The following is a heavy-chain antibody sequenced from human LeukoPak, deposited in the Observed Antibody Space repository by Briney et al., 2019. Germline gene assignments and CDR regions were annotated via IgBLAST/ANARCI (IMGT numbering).Heavy chain of an antibody. J-gene: IGHJ4*02. CDR1: GYSFTSYW. Sequence: PGESLKISCKGSGYSFTSYWIGWVRQAPGKGLEWVANMKYDGSEKYYVDSVKGRFTISRDNAKNSLYLQMNSLRAEDTAVYYCARDIEAAGLFLDYWGQGTLVTVSS. CDR3: ARDIEAAGLFLDY. D-gene: IGHD6-13*01. V-gene: IGHV3-7*01. CDR2: MKYDGSEK.